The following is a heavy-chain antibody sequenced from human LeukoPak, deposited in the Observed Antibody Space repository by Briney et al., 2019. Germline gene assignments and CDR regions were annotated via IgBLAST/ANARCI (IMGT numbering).Heavy chain of an antibody. CDR2: IKGDGSEK. J-gene: IGHJ4*02. Sequence: GGSLRLSCAASGSTFSTSWMSWVRQAPGKGLEWVANIKGDGSEKQYVDSVMGRFTVSRDNAKNSLYLQMNILRGDDTAVYYCAKYSGAYAIEYWGQGTLVTVSS. CDR1: GSTFSTSW. CDR3: AKYSGAYAIEY. D-gene: IGHD4-17*01. V-gene: IGHV3-7*02.